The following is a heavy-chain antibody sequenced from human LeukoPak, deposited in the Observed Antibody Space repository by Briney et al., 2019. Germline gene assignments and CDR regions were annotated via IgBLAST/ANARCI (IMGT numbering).Heavy chain of an antibody. CDR2: ISIYSGNT. J-gene: IGHJ4*02. D-gene: IGHD3-3*01. Sequence: ASVKVSCRTSGYTFSSYGITWVRQAPGQGLEGLGWISIYSGNTNYTQRLQGRLTMTTDTSTSSVSMEMKSLRLDDTGVYYCARVRDYYDFWSGYYADWGQGTPVTVSS. V-gene: IGHV1-18*01. CDR1: GYTFSSYG. CDR3: ARVRDYYDFWSGYYAD.